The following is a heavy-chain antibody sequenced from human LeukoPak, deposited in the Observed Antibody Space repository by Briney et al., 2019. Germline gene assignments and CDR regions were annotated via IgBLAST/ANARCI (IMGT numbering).Heavy chain of an antibody. Sequence: ASETLSLTCTVSGGSISSYYWSWIRQPPGKGLEWIGYIYYSGSTNYNPSLKGRVTISVDTSKNQFSLKLSSVTAADTAVYYCARARKPAALSWWFDPWGQGTLVTVSS. D-gene: IGHD2-2*01. CDR3: ARARKPAALSWWFDP. CDR2: IYYSGST. CDR1: GGSISSYY. V-gene: IGHV4-59*01. J-gene: IGHJ5*02.